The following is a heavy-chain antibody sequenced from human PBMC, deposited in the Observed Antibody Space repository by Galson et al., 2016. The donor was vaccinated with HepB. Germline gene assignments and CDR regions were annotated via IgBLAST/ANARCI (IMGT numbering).Heavy chain of an antibody. CDR1: GGSISSYY. V-gene: IGHV4-59*01. D-gene: IGHD6-19*01. J-gene: IGHJ4*02. CDR3: ARVGVTSGWLTATVNYFDS. Sequence: ETLSLTCTVSGGSISSYYWSWIRQPPGKGLEWIGFIYYSGSTNYNPSLKSRVTISVDTSKNQFSLKLTSVTAADTAVYYCARVGVTSGWLTATVNYFDSWGQGTLVTVSS. CDR2: IYYSGST.